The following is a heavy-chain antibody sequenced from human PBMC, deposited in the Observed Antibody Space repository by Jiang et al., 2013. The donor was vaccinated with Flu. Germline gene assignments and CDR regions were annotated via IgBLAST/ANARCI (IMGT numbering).Heavy chain of an antibody. Sequence: SGAEVKKPGSSVKVSCKASGGTFSSYAISWVRQAPGQGLEWMGGIIPIFGTANYAQKFQGRVTITADKSTSTAYMELSSLRSEDTAVYYCARDFRESIVGAPEDYYYGMDVWGQGTTVTVSS. V-gene: IGHV1-69*06. CDR2: IIPIFGTA. CDR3: ARDFRESIVGAPEDYYYGMDV. D-gene: IGHD1-26*01. CDR1: GGTFSSYA. J-gene: IGHJ6*02.